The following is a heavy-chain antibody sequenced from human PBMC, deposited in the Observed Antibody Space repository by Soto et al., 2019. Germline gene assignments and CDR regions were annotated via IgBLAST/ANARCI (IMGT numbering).Heavy chain of an antibody. V-gene: IGHV1-3*04. D-gene: IGHD2-2*01. CDR2: INTETGNT. CDR3: ARGHQLLFPETFYSPGMDV. CDR1: GYTFIDYA. J-gene: IGHJ6*02. Sequence: QVQLVQSGAEVKKPGASVKVSCKASGYTFIDYAMHWVRQAPGQRLEWMGWINTETGNTRYSQKFQGRVTFTRDTSANTAYMEMSSLRSEDTAVYSCARGHQLLFPETFYSPGMDVGGQGTTVTVSS.